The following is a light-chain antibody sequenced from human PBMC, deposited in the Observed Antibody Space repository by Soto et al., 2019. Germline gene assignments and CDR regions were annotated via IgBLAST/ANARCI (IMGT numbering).Light chain of an antibody. V-gene: IGLV2-11*01. CDR1: SSDVGAYNY. CDR3: CSYAGSYTFV. J-gene: IGLJ1*01. Sequence: QSALTQPRSVSGSPGQSVTISCTGTSSDVGAYNYVSWYRQHPGKAPKLMIYDVRKRPSGVPDRFSGSKSGNTASLTISGLQAEDAADYYCCSYAGSYTFVFGPGTQLTVL. CDR2: DVR.